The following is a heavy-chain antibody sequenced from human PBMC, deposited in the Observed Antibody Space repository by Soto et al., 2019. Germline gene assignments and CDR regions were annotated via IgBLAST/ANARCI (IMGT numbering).Heavy chain of an antibody. V-gene: IGHV4-39*07. CDR2: IYYSGST. Sequence: SETLSLTCTVSGGSISSSSYYWGWIRQPPGKGLEWIGSIYYSGSTYYNPSLKSRVTISVDTSKNQFSLKLRSVTAADTAVYYCARDPPPDIVVVPAAISWFDPWGQGTLVTVSS. CDR1: GGSISSSSYY. CDR3: ARDPPPDIVVVPAAISWFDP. J-gene: IGHJ5*02. D-gene: IGHD2-2*02.